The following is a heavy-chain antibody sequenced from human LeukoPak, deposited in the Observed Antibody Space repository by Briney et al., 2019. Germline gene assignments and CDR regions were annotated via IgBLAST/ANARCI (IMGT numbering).Heavy chain of an antibody. D-gene: IGHD6-6*01. Sequence: GGSLRLSCAASAFTFSSYGMNWVRQAPGKGLEWVSSISTSRGYIYYADSVKGRFTISRDNAKNSLYLPMTPLSAEDTALYSRARAGVRIAAQPYYFDYSGQGNLVTVSS. J-gene: IGHJ4*02. CDR1: AFTFSSYG. CDR2: ISTSRGYI. V-gene: IGHV3-21*01. CDR3: ARAGVRIAAQPYYFDY.